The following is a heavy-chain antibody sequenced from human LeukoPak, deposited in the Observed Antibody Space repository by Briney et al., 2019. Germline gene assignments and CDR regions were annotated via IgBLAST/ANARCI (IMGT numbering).Heavy chain of an antibody. CDR2: IIPIFGAP. CDR3: ARCYDLWSGYYRWLDP. J-gene: IGHJ5*02. V-gene: IGHV1-69*13. Sequence: SVKVSCRASGGTFSSYAISWVRQAPGQGLEWMGGIIPIFGAPNYAQKFQGRVTITADESTSTAYMELSSLRSEDTAVYYCARCYDLWSGYYRWLDPWGQGTLVTVSS. D-gene: IGHD3-3*01. CDR1: GGTFSSYA.